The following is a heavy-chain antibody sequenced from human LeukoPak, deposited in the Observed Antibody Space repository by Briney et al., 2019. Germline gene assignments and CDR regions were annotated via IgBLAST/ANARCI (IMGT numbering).Heavy chain of an antibody. Sequence: ASVKVSCKASGYTFTSYYMHWVRQAPGQGLEWMGIINPSGGSTSYAQKFQGGVTMTRDMSTSTVYMELSSLRSEDTAVYYCARVSSSTPWFDPWGQGTLVTVSS. CDR1: GYTFTSYY. V-gene: IGHV1-46*01. CDR2: INPSGGST. J-gene: IGHJ5*02. CDR3: ARVSSSTPWFDP. D-gene: IGHD6-6*01.